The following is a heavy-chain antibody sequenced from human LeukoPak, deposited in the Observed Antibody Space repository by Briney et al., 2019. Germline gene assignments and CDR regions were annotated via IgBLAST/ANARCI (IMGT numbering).Heavy chain of an antibody. CDR2: ISWNSDSI. Sequence: GGSLRLSCAASGFTFGDYAMHWVRQAPGKGLEWVSGISWNSDSIGYADSVKGRFTISRDNAKNSLYLQMNSLRAEDTAVYYCARGYYDSSGYYYYYFDYWGQGTLVTVSS. CDR3: ARGYYDSSGYYYYYFDY. D-gene: IGHD3-22*01. V-gene: IGHV3-9*01. J-gene: IGHJ4*02. CDR1: GFTFGDYA.